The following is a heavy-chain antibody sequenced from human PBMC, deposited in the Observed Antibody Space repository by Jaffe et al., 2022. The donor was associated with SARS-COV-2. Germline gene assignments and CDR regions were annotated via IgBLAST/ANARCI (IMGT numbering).Heavy chain of an antibody. J-gene: IGHJ4*02. Sequence: EVQLVESGGGLVKPGGSLRLSCAASGFTFSNAWMSWVRQAPGKGLEWVGRIKSKTDGGTTDYAAPVKGRFTISRDDSKNTLYLQMNSLKTEDTAVYYCTTEEYKWELLRPVVWDYWGQGTLVTVSS. CDR2: IKSKTDGGTT. CDR1: GFTFSNAW. D-gene: IGHD1-26*01. V-gene: IGHV3-15*01. CDR3: TTEEYKWELLRPVVWDY.